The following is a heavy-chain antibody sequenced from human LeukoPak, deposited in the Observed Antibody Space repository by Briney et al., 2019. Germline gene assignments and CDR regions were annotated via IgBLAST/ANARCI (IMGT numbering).Heavy chain of an antibody. D-gene: IGHD3-10*01. CDR3: AKDLWFGEPSFDY. Sequence: GGSLRLSCAASGFTFSSYALSWVRQAPGKGLEWVSDISGSGGGTYYADSVKGRFTISRDNSKNTLYLQMNSLRAEDTAVYYCAKDLWFGEPSFDYWGQGTLVTVSS. V-gene: IGHV3-23*01. J-gene: IGHJ4*02. CDR1: GFTFSSYA. CDR2: ISGSGGGT.